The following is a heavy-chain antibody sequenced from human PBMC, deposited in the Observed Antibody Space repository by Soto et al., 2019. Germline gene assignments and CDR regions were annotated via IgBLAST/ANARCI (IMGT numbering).Heavy chain of an antibody. Sequence: LRLSCAASGFTFISYAMHWVRQAPGKGLEWVAVISYDGSNKYYADSVKGRFTISRDNSKNTLYLQMNSLRAEDTAVYYCARDSYYYDSSGYSVWGQGTLVTVSS. CDR2: ISYDGSNK. CDR1: GFTFISYA. V-gene: IGHV3-30-3*01. D-gene: IGHD3-22*01. CDR3: ARDSYYYDSSGYSV. J-gene: IGHJ4*02.